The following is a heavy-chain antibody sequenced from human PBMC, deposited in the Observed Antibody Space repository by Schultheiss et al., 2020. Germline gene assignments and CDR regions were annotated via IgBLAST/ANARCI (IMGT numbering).Heavy chain of an antibody. D-gene: IGHD5-18*01. J-gene: IGHJ6*02. CDR1: GFTVSSNY. V-gene: IGHV3-53*01. Sequence: GGSLRLSCAASGFTVSSNYMSWVRQAPGKGLEWVSVIYSGGSTYYADSVKGRFTISRDNSKNTLYLQMNSLRAEDTAVYYCARMRQLDYYGMDVWGQGTTVTGSS. CDR3: ARMRQLDYYGMDV. CDR2: IYSGGST.